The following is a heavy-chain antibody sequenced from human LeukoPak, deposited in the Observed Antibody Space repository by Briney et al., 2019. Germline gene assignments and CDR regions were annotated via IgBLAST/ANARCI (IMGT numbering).Heavy chain of an antibody. Sequence: PGGSLRLSCAGSEFTVSENAMHWVRQAPGKGLEWVAVISYDGRNKYYSDSVKGRFTISRDNAKNSLYLQMNSLRAEDTAVYYCARAVGIAAAGGWFDPWGQGTLVTVSS. J-gene: IGHJ5*02. CDR3: ARAVGIAAAGGWFDP. CDR1: EFTVSENA. D-gene: IGHD6-13*01. CDR2: ISYDGRNK. V-gene: IGHV3-30*04.